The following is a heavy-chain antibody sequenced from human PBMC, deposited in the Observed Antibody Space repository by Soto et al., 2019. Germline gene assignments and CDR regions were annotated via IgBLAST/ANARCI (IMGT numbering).Heavy chain of an antibody. CDR3: ARGYGRKFDY. CDR1: GGSFSGYY. CDR2: INHSGST. Sequence: QVQLQQWGAGLLKPSETLSLTCAVYGGSFSGYYWNWIRQPPGKGLEWIGEINHSGSTNYNPSLKSRVTISVDTSKNQFSLRLRSVTAADTAVYYCARGYGRKFDYWGQGTLVTVSS. J-gene: IGHJ4*02. V-gene: IGHV4-34*01. D-gene: IGHD3-10*01.